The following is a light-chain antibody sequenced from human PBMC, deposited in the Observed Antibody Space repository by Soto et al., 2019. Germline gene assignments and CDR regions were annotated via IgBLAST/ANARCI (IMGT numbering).Light chain of an antibody. V-gene: IGLV1-47*02. Sequence: QSALTQSPSAPGTPGQRVTISCYGSSSNIGSYPVYWYQQLPGTAPKLLINSDDQRPSGVPDRFSASKSGTSASLAISGLRSEDEADYYCAAWDASLSGHVFGAGTKVTVL. CDR1: SSNIGSYP. CDR3: AAWDASLSGHV. CDR2: SDD. J-gene: IGLJ1*01.